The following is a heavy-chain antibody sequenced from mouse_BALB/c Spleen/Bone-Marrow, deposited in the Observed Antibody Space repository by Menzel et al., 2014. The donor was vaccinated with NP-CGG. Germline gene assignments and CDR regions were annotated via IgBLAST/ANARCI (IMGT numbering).Heavy chain of an antibody. CDR2: ISYSGST. J-gene: IGHJ4*01. CDR1: GYSITSDYA. Sequence: VQLQQSGPGLAKPSQSLSLTCTVTGYSITSDYAWNWIRQFPGNKLEWMGYISYSGSTSYNPSLKSRISITRDTSKNQFFLQLNSVTTEDTATYYCARRRYYYGAVDYWGQGTSVTVSS. CDR3: ARRRYYYGAVDY. D-gene: IGHD1-1*01. V-gene: IGHV3-2*02.